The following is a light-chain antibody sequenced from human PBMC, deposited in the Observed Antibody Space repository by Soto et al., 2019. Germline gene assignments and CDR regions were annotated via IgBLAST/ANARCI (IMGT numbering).Light chain of an antibody. CDR1: QSVSSSY. V-gene: IGKV3-20*01. Sequence: EIVLTQSPDTLSLSPGERATLSCRASQSVSSSYLAWYQQKPGQAPRLLIYGASSRATGIPDRFSGSGSGTDFTLTISRLEPEDFAVYYCQQYPGYTFGQGTKLEIK. CDR2: GAS. CDR3: QQYPGYT. J-gene: IGKJ2*01.